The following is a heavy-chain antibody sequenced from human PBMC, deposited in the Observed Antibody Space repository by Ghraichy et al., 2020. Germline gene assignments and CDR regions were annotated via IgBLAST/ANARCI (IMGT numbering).Heavy chain of an antibody. CDR2: INPNSGGI. J-gene: IGHJ4*02. V-gene: IGHV1-2*02. CDR3: AKGGENANSFAH. CDR1: GYTFTDYY. Sequence: ASVKVSCKASGYTFTDYYMHWVRQAPGQGLEWMGWINPNSGGINYAQKFRGRVSKTRDASLTTAYMELSRLKSDDTAVYYCAKGGENANSFAHWGQGTLVAVSS. D-gene: IGHD5-18*01.